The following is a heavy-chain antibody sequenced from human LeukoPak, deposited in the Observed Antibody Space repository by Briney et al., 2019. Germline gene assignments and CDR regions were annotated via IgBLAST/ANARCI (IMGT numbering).Heavy chain of an antibody. CDR1: GYSFSNYW. D-gene: IGHD6-13*01. CDR2: IYPGDSDT. Sequence: GESLKISCKGSGYSFSNYWIGWVRQMPGKGLEWMGIIYPGDSDTRYSPSFQGQVTISADKSISTAYLQWSSLKASDTAMYYCARRGPSNRAAVGAFDIWGQGTMVTVTS. CDR3: ARRGPSNRAAVGAFDI. V-gene: IGHV5-51*01. J-gene: IGHJ3*02.